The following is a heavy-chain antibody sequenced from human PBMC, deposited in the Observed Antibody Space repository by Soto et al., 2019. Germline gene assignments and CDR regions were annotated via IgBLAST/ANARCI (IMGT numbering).Heavy chain of an antibody. CDR1: GGSFSGYY. V-gene: IGHV4-34*01. J-gene: IGHJ3*02. D-gene: IGHD2-2*01. Sequence: SETLSLTCAVYGGSFSGYYWSWIRQPPGKGLEWIGEINHSGSTNYNPSLKSRVTISVDTSKNQFSLKLSSVTAADTAVYYCARGASLLCSSTSCHDAFDIWGQGTMVTVSS. CDR3: ARGASLLCSSTSCHDAFDI. CDR2: INHSGST.